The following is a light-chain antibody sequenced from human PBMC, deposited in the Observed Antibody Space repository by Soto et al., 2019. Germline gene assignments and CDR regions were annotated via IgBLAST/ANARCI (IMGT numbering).Light chain of an antibody. Sequence: EIVLTQSPATLSLSPGERATLSCGASQSINNNYLAWYQQKPGLAPRLLIYDASTRAAGIPDRFSGSGSGTDFTLTIIRLEPEDFAVYYCQQFDNLITFGGGTKVDIK. CDR2: DAS. CDR1: QSINNNY. V-gene: IGKV3D-20*01. CDR3: QQFDNLIT. J-gene: IGKJ4*01.